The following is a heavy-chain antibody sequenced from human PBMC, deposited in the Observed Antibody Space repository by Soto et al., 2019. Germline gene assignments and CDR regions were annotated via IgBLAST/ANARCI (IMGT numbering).Heavy chain of an antibody. CDR1: GYTFTGYY. D-gene: IGHD3-10*01. V-gene: IGHV1-2*04. CDR2: INPNSGGT. CDR3: VRDLPPNYYGSEPYGMDV. J-gene: IGHJ6*02. Sequence: GASVKVSCKASGYTFTGYYMHWVRQAPGQGLEWMGWINPNSGGTNYAQKFQGWVTMTRDTSISTAYMELSRLRSDDTAVYYCVRDLPPNYYGSEPYGMDVWGQGTTVTVSS.